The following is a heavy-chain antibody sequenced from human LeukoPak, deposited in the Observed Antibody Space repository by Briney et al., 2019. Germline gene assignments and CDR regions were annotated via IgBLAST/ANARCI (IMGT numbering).Heavy chain of an antibody. D-gene: IGHD2-2*02. J-gene: IGHJ3*02. CDR3: AKGGCYTDSCPGAFDI. CDR2: IYPGDSDT. CDR1: GYSFTSYW. V-gene: IGHV5-51*01. Sequence: GESLKISCKGSGYSFTSYWIGWVRQMPGKGLEWMGIIYPGDSDTRYSPSFQGQVTISADKSISTAYLQWSSLKASDTAMYYCAKGGCYTDSCPGAFDIWGQGTMVTVSS.